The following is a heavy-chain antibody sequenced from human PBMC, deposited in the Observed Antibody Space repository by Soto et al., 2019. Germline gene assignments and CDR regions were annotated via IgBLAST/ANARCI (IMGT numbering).Heavy chain of an antibody. D-gene: IGHD2-15*01. Sequence: EVQLVESGGGLVRPGGSLRLSCAASGFTFSSLTLHWVRQAPGRGLEWVFYIVWNGNXFXXADSEGGRFTTSRDNAKXXXXXXXXXXXXXXXXXXXXXXXXXGDASCNVGILHVWGQGTMVVVSS. V-gene: IGHV3-21*01. J-gene: IGHJ3*01. CDR1: GFTFSSLT. CDR2: IVWNGNXF. CDR3: XXXXXGDASCNVGILHV.